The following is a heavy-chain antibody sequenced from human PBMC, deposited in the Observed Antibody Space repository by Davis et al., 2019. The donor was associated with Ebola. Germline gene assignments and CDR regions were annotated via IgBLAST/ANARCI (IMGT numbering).Heavy chain of an antibody. D-gene: IGHD3-22*01. CDR1: GYSFTGNY. CDR3: ARGGITMMVVPRDYYYGLDV. V-gene: IGHV1-2*06. Sequence: ASVKVSCKASGYSFTGNYVQWVRQAPGQGLEWMGRINPNSGGTNYAQKFQGRVTMTRDTSISTVYMELSRLRSDDTAVYHCARGGITMMVVPRDYYYGLDVWGQGTTVTVSS. J-gene: IGHJ6*02. CDR2: INPNSGGT.